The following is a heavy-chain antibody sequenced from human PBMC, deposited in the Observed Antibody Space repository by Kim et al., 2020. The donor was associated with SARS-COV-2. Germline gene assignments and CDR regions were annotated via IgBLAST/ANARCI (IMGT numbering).Heavy chain of an antibody. Sequence: VKGRFTIPRDNSKNTLYLQMNSLRADDTAVYFCARGRFCSSSNCYSYMDVWGKGTTVIVSS. D-gene: IGHD2-2*01. V-gene: IGHV3-30*07. J-gene: IGHJ6*03. CDR3: ARGRFCSSSNCYSYMDV.